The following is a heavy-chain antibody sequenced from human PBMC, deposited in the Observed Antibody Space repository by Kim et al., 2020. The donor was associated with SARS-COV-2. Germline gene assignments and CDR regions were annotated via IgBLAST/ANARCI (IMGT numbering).Heavy chain of an antibody. Sequence: SETLSLTCTVSGASVSSDNSCWGWIRQPPGQGLEWIASIHYTGTTYYDPSPKSRVTISRDTSRNQFSLSLSSLTAADTVVYCFVRKPRYLGASSSFDSWG. V-gene: IGHV4-39*01. J-gene: IGHJ4*01. CDR2: IHYTGTT. D-gene: IGHD2-15*01. CDR1: GASVSSDNSC. CDR3: VRKPRYLGASSSFDS.